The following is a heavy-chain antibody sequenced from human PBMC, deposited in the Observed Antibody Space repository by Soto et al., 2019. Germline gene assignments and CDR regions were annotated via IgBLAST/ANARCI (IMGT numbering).Heavy chain of an antibody. CDR3: ARLMKRITMIVVVPEGTFDI. CDR1: GFTFSSYA. D-gene: IGHD3-22*01. CDR2: ISYDGSNK. J-gene: IGHJ3*02. Sequence: GGSLRLSCAASGFTFSSYAMHWVRQAPGKGLEWVAVISYDGSNKYYADSVKGRFTISRDNSKNTLYLQMNSLRAEDTAVYYCARLMKRITMIVVVPEGTFDIWGQGTMVTVSS. V-gene: IGHV3-30-3*01.